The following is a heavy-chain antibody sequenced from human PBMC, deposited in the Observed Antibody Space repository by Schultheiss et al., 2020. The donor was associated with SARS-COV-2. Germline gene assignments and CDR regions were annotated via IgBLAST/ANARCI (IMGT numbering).Heavy chain of an antibody. J-gene: IGHJ6*02. D-gene: IGHD1-14*01. V-gene: IGHV4-59*08. CDR3: ARQAEDGMDV. Sequence: GSLRLSCTVSGGSISSYYWSWIRQPPGKGLEWIGYIYYSGSTNYNPSLKSRVTISVDTSKNQFSLKLSSVTAADTAVYYCARQAEDGMDVWGQGTTVTVSS. CDR1: GGSISSYY. CDR2: IYYSGST.